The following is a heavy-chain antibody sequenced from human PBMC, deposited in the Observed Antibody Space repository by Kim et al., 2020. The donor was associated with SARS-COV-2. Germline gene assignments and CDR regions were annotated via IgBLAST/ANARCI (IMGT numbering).Heavy chain of an antibody. D-gene: IGHD3-16*01. CDR2: ISAYNGNT. CDR1: GYTFTTYG. J-gene: IGHJ4*02. CDR3: ARDGPGGSVWNY. V-gene: IGHV1-18*01. Sequence: ASVKVSCKTSGYTFTTYGINWVRQAPGQGPEWMGWISAYNGNTNYAQKLQHRVTLTTDTSTSTAYMELRSLRSDDTAVYYCARDGPGGSVWNYWGQGTLVIVSS.